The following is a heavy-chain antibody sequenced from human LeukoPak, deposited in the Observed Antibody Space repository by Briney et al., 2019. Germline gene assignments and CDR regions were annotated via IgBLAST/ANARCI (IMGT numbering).Heavy chain of an antibody. D-gene: IGHD4-17*01. J-gene: IGHJ3*01. V-gene: IGHV4-39*01. CDR2: IYYSGTT. CDR1: GGSISSDSYY. Sequence: SETLSLTCTVSGGSISSDSYYWGWIRQPPGKGLEWIGSIYYSGTTSYNPSLKSRVTISIDKSKNQFSLKLSSVTAADTTVYYCARHPTTTVTALGAFDVWGQGTVVTVSA. CDR3: ARHPTTTVTALGAFDV.